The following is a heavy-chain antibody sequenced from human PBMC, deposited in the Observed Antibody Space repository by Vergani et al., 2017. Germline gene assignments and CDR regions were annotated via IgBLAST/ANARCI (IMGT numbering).Heavy chain of an antibody. CDR1: GFSFSSHA. CDR2: ISSSGSTI. Sequence: VQLAESGGGRVQPGRSLRLSCAASGFSFSSHAIHWVRQAPGKGLEWVSYISSSGSTIYYADSVKGRFTISRDNAKNSLYLQMNSLRAEDTAVYYCARCGLGPEGSSWSYYYYYYYMDVWGKGTTVTVSS. CDR3: ARCGLGPEGSSWSYYYYYYYMDV. J-gene: IGHJ6*03. D-gene: IGHD6-13*01. V-gene: IGHV3-48*04.